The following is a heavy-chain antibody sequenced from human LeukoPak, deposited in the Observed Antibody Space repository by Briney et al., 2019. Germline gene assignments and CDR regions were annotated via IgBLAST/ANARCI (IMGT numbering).Heavy chain of an antibody. CDR3: AKAASKRTDYGDYAFYYYMDV. CDR1: GFTFNNYW. D-gene: IGHD4-17*01. J-gene: IGHJ6*03. CDR2: INSDGTRT. V-gene: IGHV3-74*01. Sequence: GGSLRLSCAASGFTFNNYWMHWVRQVPGKGLVWVSRINSDGTRTNYVDSAKGRFTISRDNAKNTLYLQMNSLRAEDTAVYYCAKAASKRTDYGDYAFYYYMDVWGKGTTVTISS.